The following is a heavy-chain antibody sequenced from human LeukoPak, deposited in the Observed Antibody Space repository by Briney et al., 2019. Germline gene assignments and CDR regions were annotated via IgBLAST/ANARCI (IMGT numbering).Heavy chain of an antibody. CDR1: GGTFISYA. V-gene: IGHV1-69*13. Sequence: SVKVSRKASGGTFISYAISWVRQAPGQGLEWMGGIIPIFGTANYAQKFQGRVTITADESTSTAYMELSSLRSEDTAVYYCARPYLVGGIAVAGTTRDYYYGMDVWGQGTTVTVSS. J-gene: IGHJ6*02. D-gene: IGHD6-19*01. CDR2: IIPIFGTA. CDR3: ARPYLVGGIAVAGTTRDYYYGMDV.